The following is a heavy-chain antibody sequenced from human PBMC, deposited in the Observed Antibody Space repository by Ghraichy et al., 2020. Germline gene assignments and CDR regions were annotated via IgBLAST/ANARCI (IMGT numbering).Heavy chain of an antibody. CDR1: GFTFSSYA. Sequence: GGSLRLSCAVSGFTFSSYAMTWVRQAPGKGLEWVSVISGSGDNTYYGDSVKGRFTISRDNSKNTLYLQMNSLRAADTAVYYCAKDGVTRYSGTYYDMYYWGQGTLVSVSS. J-gene: IGHJ4*02. D-gene: IGHD1-26*01. CDR2: ISGSGDNT. CDR3: AKDGVTRYSGTYYDMYY. V-gene: IGHV3-23*01.